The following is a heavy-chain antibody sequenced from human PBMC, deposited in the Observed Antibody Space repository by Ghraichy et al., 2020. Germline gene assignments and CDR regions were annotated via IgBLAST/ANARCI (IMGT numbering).Heavy chain of an antibody. V-gene: IGHV1-8*01. CDR2: MNPNSGNT. Sequence: ASVKVSCKASGYTFTSYDINWVRQATGQGLEWMGWMNPNSGNTGYAQKFQGRVTMTRNTSISTAYMELSSLRSEDTAVYYCARDGLIEVAAAEAFDPWGQGTLVTVSS. CDR3: ARDGLIEVAAAEAFDP. CDR1: GYTFTSYD. D-gene: IGHD6-13*01. J-gene: IGHJ5*02.